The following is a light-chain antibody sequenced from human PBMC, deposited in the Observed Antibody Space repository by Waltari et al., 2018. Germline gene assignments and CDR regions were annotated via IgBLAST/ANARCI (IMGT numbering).Light chain of an antibody. Sequence: DIQMTQSPSTLSASVGDRVTIPCRASQSFSNWLDWYQQKPGKAPTLLIYKASTLESRVPSRCSGSGAWKEFTLTISSLQAHDFSADYCQQYNSYSLLTFGGGTKVEIK. CDR1: QSFSNW. CDR2: KAS. CDR3: QQYNSYSLLT. V-gene: IGKV1-5*03. J-gene: IGKJ4*01.